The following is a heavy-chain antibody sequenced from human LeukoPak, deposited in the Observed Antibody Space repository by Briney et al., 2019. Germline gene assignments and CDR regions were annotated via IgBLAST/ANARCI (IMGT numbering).Heavy chain of an antibody. CDR1: GFTFSSYG. J-gene: IGHJ4*02. Sequence: GGSLRLSCAASGFTFSSYGMHWVRQAPGKGLEWVAVISYDGSNKYYADSVKGRFTISRDSSKNTLYLQMNSLRAEDTAVYYCANLDPPEYDSSVWGQGTLVTVSS. CDR3: ANLDPPEYDSSV. V-gene: IGHV3-30*18. CDR2: ISYDGSNK. D-gene: IGHD3-22*01.